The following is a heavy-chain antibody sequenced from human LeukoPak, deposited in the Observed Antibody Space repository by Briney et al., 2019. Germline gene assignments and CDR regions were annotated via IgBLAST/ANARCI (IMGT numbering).Heavy chain of an antibody. Sequence: SQTLSLTCTVSGGSISSGGYYWSWIRQHPGKGLEWIGYIYYSGSTYYNPSLKSRVTISVDTSKNQFSLKLSSVTAADTAVYYCARGRIAVAVNDYWGQGTLVTVSS. J-gene: IGHJ4*02. CDR1: GGSISSGGYY. D-gene: IGHD6-19*01. CDR3: ARGRIAVAVNDY. V-gene: IGHV4-31*03. CDR2: IYYSGST.